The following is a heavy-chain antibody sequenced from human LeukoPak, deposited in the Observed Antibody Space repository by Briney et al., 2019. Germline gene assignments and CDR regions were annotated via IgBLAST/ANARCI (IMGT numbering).Heavy chain of an antibody. CDR3: PRPMLEAQYCAILTFDP. CDR2: IRSKANSYAT. D-gene: IGHD3-9*01. J-gene: IGHJ5*02. Sequence: QPGGSLRLSCAASGFTFSGYAMHWVRQASGKGLEWVGRIRSKANSYATAYAASVKGRFTIPRDDSKNTAYMHMNSVKTEATAVYSCPRPMLEAQYCAILTFDPWGEGALLTVSP. V-gene: IGHV3-73*01. CDR1: GFTFSGYA.